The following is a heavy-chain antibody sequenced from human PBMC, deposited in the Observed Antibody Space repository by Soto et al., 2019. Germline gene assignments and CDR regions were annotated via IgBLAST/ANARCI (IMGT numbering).Heavy chain of an antibody. CDR2: VVHWGTT. D-gene: IGHD6-19*01. CDR3: AIHIGVTGTRGFDY. CDR1: GASISDNNW. V-gene: IGHV4-4*02. Sequence: QVQLQESGPGLVKPSGTVSLTCAVSGASISDNNWWSWVRQPPGKGLEWIGEVVHWGTTNYNPSLRSRVTISMDKSKNQISLTLSSGTAADSALYYCAIHIGVTGTRGFDYWCQGTLVTVSS. J-gene: IGHJ4*02.